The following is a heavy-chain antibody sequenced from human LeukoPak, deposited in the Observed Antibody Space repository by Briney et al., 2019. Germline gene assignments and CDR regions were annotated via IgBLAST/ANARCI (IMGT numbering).Heavy chain of an antibody. Sequence: GGSLRLSCVASGFTFRNYAMSWVRQAPGKGLESVSTISGSASDTHYADSVKGRFTISRDNSKNTLYLHMDSLRADDTAVYYCARDYGSGSYLTSDHWGQGTLVTVSS. CDR2: ISGSASDT. J-gene: IGHJ4*02. CDR3: ARDYGSGSYLTSDH. V-gene: IGHV3-23*01. D-gene: IGHD3-10*01. CDR1: GFTFRNYA.